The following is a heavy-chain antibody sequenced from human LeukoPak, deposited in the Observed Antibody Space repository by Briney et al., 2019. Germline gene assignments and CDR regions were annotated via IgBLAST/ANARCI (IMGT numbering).Heavy chain of an antibody. Sequence: PGGSLRLSCAASGFTFSSYAMSWVRQAPGKRLEWVSAISGPGGSWDYADSVKGRFTISRDNSKNTLFLQMNSLRAEDTAIYYCAKKVGLVSAPLYYFDVWGQGTLVTVSS. D-gene: IGHD5/OR15-5a*01. CDR2: ISGPGGSW. CDR3: AKKVGLVSAPLYYFDV. CDR1: GFTFSSYA. V-gene: IGHV3-23*01. J-gene: IGHJ4*02.